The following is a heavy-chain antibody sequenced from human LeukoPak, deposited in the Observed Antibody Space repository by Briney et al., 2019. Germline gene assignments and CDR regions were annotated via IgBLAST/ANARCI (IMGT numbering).Heavy chain of an antibody. CDR2: INPNSGGT. D-gene: IGHD3-22*01. J-gene: IGHJ4*02. CDR1: GYTFTDYY. Sequence: ASVKVSCKASGYTFTDYYMHWVRQAPGQGLEWMGWINPNSGGTNYAQKFQGRVTMTRDTSISTAYMELSRLRSDDTAVYYCARTYYYDSSGYPIRAFDYWGQGTLVTVSS. V-gene: IGHV1-2*02. CDR3: ARTYYYDSSGYPIRAFDY.